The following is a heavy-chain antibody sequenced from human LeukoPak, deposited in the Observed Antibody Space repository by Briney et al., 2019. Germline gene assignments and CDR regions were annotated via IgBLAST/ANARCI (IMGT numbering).Heavy chain of an antibody. Sequence: GSSVKVSCKASGFTFTSSAMQWVRQARGQRLEWIGWIVVGSGNTNYAQKFQERVTITRDMSTSTAYMELSSLRSEDTAVYYCAASIAVAGGPWSDAFDIWGQGTMVTVSS. CDR2: IVVGSGNT. V-gene: IGHV1-58*02. D-gene: IGHD6-19*01. CDR3: AASIAVAGGPWSDAFDI. J-gene: IGHJ3*02. CDR1: GFTFTSSA.